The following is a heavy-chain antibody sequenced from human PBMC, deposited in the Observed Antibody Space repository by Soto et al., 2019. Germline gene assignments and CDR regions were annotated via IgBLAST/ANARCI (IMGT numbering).Heavy chain of an antibody. Sequence: SETLSLTCTVSGGSISSDDYYWSRIRQTPGRGLEWIGHIYYSGSTYYNPSLQSRVALSVDTSKKLLSLKLSSVTAADTAVYYCARETDSRGAFDIWGQGTMVTVSS. CDR2: IYYSGST. CDR1: GGSISSDDYY. CDR3: ARETDSRGAFDI. V-gene: IGHV4-30-4*01. D-gene: IGHD2-15*01. J-gene: IGHJ3*02.